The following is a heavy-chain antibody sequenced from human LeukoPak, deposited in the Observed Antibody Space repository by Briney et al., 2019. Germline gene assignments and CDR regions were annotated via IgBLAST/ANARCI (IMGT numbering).Heavy chain of an antibody. D-gene: IGHD5-18*01. CDR2: IFGSGGSP. Sequence: AGGSLRLSCEASGFTFGSHAMYWVRQAPRKGLEWVAGIFGSGGSPHYADPVKGRFTISRDNSRNTVYLQINSLRAKDTAVYYCGKTTVGYSSGQKPAWPVDYWGQGTLVTVSS. V-gene: IGHV3-23*01. J-gene: IGHJ4*02. CDR3: GKTTVGYSSGQKPAWPVDY. CDR1: GFTFGSHA.